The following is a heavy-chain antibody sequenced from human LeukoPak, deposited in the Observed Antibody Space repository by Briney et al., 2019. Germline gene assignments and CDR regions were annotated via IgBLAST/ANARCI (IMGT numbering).Heavy chain of an antibody. V-gene: IGHV4-34*01. Sequence: SETLSLTCAVCGGSFSGYYWSWIRQPPGKGLEWIGEINHSGSTNYNPSLKSRVTISVDTSKNQFSLKLSSVTAADTAVYYCARHTPQYSSSSWYFDYWGQGTLVTVSS. CDR1: GGSFSGYY. D-gene: IGHD6-6*01. CDR3: ARHTPQYSSSSWYFDY. CDR2: INHSGST. J-gene: IGHJ4*02.